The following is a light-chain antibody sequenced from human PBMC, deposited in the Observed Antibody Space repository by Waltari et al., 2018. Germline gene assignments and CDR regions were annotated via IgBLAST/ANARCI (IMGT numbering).Light chain of an antibody. CDR3: QQYYSTPLT. J-gene: IGKJ4*01. CDR1: QTVLYSSNTKNY. V-gene: IGKV4-1*01. CDR2: WES. Sequence: DTVMTQSPDSLAVSLGERATINCKSSQTVLYSSNTKNYLAWYQQKPGQPPKLLIYWESTRESGVPDRFSGSGSGTDFTLTISGLQAEDVAVYYCQQYYSTPLTFGGGTKVEIK.